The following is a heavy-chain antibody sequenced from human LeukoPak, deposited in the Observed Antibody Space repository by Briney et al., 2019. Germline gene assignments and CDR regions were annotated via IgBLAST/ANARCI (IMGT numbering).Heavy chain of an antibody. Sequence: PSETLSLTCTVSGGSISPLYWGWIRQAPGKGLEFIGYIYYSGSTNFNPSLKSRVTLSVDTSESQISLKLTSVTAADTAVYYCARGGVAAKYYFDFWGQGTLVTVSS. J-gene: IGHJ4*02. V-gene: IGHV4-59*11. CDR1: GGSISPLY. D-gene: IGHD3-10*01. CDR2: IYYSGST. CDR3: ARGGVAAKYYFDF.